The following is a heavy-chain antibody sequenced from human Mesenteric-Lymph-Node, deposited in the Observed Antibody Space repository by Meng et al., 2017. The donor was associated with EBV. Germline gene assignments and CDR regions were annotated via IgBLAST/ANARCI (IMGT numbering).Heavy chain of an antibody. D-gene: IGHD3-16*01. CDR2: LDLTDGER. CDR3: ATGDYGRDVFDY. V-gene: IGHV1-24*01. Sequence: QVQLVQSGAGVKKPGASVKVSCKVSGYTLSELSMHWVRQAPGKGLEWMGGLDLTDGERIYAQKFQGRVTMTEDTSTDKAYMELSSLRSEDTAVYYCATGDYGRDVFDYWGQGTLVTVSS. CDR1: GYTLSELS. J-gene: IGHJ4*02.